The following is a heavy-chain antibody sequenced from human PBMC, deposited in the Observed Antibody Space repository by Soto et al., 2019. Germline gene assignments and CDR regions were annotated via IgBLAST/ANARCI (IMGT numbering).Heavy chain of an antibody. V-gene: IGHV3-23*01. D-gene: IGHD3-3*01. CDR2: ITSNAE. Sequence: LRLSCAASGFPFSIYIMNWVRQAPGKGLEWVSTITSNAEYYADSVKGRFSISRVNSENTVHLQMNGLRVEDTAVYFCTKEVNYDFWNYFGMDGWGRGTTVTVSS. CDR1: GFPFSIYI. J-gene: IGHJ6*02. CDR3: TKEVNYDFWNYFGMDG.